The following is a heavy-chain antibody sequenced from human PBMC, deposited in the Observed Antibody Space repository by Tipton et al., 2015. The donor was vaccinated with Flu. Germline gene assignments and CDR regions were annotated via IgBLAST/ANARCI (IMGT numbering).Heavy chain of an antibody. CDR2: IYYSGNT. CDR3: ARDSAAHYGMDV. J-gene: IGHJ6*02. D-gene: IGHD6-13*01. CDR1: GGSIISSSFY. V-gene: IGHV4-39*07. Sequence: TLSLTCTVSGGSIISSSFYWGWIRQPPGKGLEWIGNIYYSGNTYYNPPLKSRVTVSVDTSKNQFSLKLSSVTAADTAVYYCARDSAAHYGMDVWGQGTTVTVSS.